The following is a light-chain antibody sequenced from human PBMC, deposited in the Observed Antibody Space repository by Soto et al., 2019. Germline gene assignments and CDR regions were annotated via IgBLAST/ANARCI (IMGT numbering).Light chain of an antibody. CDR2: EVS. V-gene: IGLV2-14*01. Sequence: QSALTQPASVSGSPGQSITMSCTGTSSDVGTYKYVSWYQQLPGKAPKLMIYEVSNRPSGVSNRFSGSKSGNTASLTISELQAEDEADYYCSSYTSRSTPVFGGGTQMTVL. J-gene: IGLJ2*01. CDR3: SSYTSRSTPV. CDR1: SSDVGTYKY.